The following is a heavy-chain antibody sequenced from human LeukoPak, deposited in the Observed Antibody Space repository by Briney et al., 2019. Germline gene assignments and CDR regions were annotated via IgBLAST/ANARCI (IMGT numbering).Heavy chain of an antibody. V-gene: IGHV3-49*03. D-gene: IGHD3-22*01. Sequence: GGALRLSCTTSGFTFCDYAVSWFRQTPGKGLEWVGFIRSKAYGGTTEYAASVKGTFTISRDDSKRIAYLQMNSLKTEDTAVYYCNRATYYYDSSGYYYAPPNFYYWGQGTLVTVSS. J-gene: IGHJ4*02. CDR2: IRSKAYGGTT. CDR3: NRATYYYDSSGYYYAPPNFYY. CDR1: GFTFCDYA.